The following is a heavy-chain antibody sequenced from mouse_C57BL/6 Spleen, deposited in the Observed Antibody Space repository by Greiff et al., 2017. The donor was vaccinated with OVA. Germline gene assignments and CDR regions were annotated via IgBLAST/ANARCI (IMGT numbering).Heavy chain of an antibody. V-gene: IGHV1-50*01. CDR1: GYTFTSYW. D-gene: IGHD1-1*01. CDR2: IDPSDSYT. Sequence: QVQLQQPGAELVKPGASVKLSCKASGYTFTSYWMQWVKQRPGQGLEWIGEIDPSDSYTNYNQKFEGKATLTVDTSSSTAYMQLSSLTSEDSAVYYCARDRASYGSSYYFDYWGQGTTLTVSS. CDR3: ARDRASYGSSYYFDY. J-gene: IGHJ2*01.